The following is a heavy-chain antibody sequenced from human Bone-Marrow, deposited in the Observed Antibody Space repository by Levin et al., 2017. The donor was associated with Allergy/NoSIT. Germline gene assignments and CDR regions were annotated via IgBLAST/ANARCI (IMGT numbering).Heavy chain of an antibody. V-gene: IGHV5-51*01. Sequence: KSGGSLRLSCKGFEYGFTSYWIAWVRQMPGKGLERMGIIYPGDSDTRYSPSFQGQVTISADKSISTAYLQWSSLKASDTAMYYCARPVSSGKYLVSGVFHIWGQGTRVTVSS. CDR3: ARPVSSGKYLVSGVFHI. CDR2: IYPGDSDT. D-gene: IGHD5/OR15-5a*01. CDR1: EYGFTSYW. J-gene: IGHJ3*02.